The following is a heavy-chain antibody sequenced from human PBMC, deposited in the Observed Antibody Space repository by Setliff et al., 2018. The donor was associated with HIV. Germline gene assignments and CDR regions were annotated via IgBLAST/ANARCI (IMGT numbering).Heavy chain of an antibody. J-gene: IGHJ6*03. CDR2: ISAHNGNT. CDR1: GYTFTSYA. Sequence: GASVKVSCKASGYTFTSYAFNWVRQAPGQGLEWMGWISAHNGNTNYAQKFQGRVTMTTDTSTSTAYMELRSLRSDDTAVYYCASPNRETSYDLLTPYYYYYYMDVWGKGTTVTVSS. CDR3: ASPNRETSYDLLTPYYYYYYMDV. D-gene: IGHD3-9*01. V-gene: IGHV1-18*01.